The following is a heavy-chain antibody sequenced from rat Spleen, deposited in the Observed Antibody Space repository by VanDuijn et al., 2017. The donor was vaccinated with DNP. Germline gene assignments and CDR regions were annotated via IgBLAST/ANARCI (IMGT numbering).Heavy chain of an antibody. CDR1: GFSFSDSA. CDR2: IIYDGSHT. CDR3: ARDYGSTNWFAY. Sequence: EVQLVESGGGVVQPGKSLKLSCAASGFSFSDSAMAWVRQSPKMGLEWVATIIYDGSHTFYRDSVQGRFIISRDNAKTTLNLQMDSLRSEDTATYYCARDYGSTNWFAYWGQGTLVTVFS. J-gene: IGHJ3*01. V-gene: IGHV5-17*01. D-gene: IGHD1-2*01.